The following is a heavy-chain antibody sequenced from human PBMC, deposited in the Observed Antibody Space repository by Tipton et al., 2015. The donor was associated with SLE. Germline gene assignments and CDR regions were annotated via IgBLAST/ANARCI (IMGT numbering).Heavy chain of an antibody. D-gene: IGHD3-22*01. CDR2: IYSSGST. CDR1: GGSISSGSYY. V-gene: IGHV4-61*09. CDR3: ARVGYDSSGYRMDV. Sequence: TLSLTCTVSGGSISSGSYYWSWIRQPAGKGLEWIGYIYSSGSTNYNPSLKSRVTVSVDTSKNQFSLKLSSVTAADTAVYYCARVGYDSSGYRMDVWGQGTTVTVSS. J-gene: IGHJ6*02.